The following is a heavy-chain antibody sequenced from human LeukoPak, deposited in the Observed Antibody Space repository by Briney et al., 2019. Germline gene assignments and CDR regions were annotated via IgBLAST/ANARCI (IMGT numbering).Heavy chain of an antibody. D-gene: IGHD3-10*01. CDR1: GFTVSSNY. J-gene: IGHJ4*02. CDR2: IYSGGST. CDR3: ARDSRFGELSY. V-gene: IGHV3-53*01. Sequence: GGSLRLSCAASGFTVSSNYMSWVRQAPGKGLEWVSVIYSGGSTYYADSVKGRFTISRDNSKNTLYLQMNSLRAEDTAVYYCARDSRFGELSYWGQGTLVTVSS.